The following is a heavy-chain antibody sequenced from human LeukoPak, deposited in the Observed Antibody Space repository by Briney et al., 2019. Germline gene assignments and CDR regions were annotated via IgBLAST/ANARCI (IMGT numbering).Heavy chain of an antibody. D-gene: IGHD3-10*01. V-gene: IGHV3-74*01. CDR2: INSDGSST. Sequence: GGSLRLSCIASGFTFSNYWMHWVRQAPGKGLVWVSRINSDGSSTSYADSVEGRFTISRDNAKNTLYLQMNSLRAEDTAVYYCAREVGSGNSDRYFDYWGQGTLVTVSS. CDR1: GFTFSNYW. J-gene: IGHJ4*02. CDR3: AREVGSGNSDRYFDY.